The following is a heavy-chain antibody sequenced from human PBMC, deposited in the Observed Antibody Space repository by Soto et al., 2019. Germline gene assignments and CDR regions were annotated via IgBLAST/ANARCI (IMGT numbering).Heavy chain of an antibody. Sequence: GGSLRLSCAASGFTFSSYAMSWVRQAPGKGLEWVSAISGSGGSTYYADSVKGRFTISRDNSKNTLYLQMNSLRAEDTAVYYCAKDTGKGNSWYRDLYGMDVWGQGTTVTVSS. CDR3: AKDTGKGNSWYRDLYGMDV. CDR2: ISGSGGST. D-gene: IGHD6-13*01. J-gene: IGHJ6*02. CDR1: GFTFSSYA. V-gene: IGHV3-23*01.